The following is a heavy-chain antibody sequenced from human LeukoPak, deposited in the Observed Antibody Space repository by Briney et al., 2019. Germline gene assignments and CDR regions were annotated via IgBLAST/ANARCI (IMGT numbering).Heavy chain of an antibody. V-gene: IGHV3-20*04. CDR1: GFTFDDYG. CDR2: INWNGGST. CDR3: TRSGIYSSAWSDY. D-gene: IGHD6-19*01. Sequence: GGSLRLSWAASGFTFDDYGMSWVRQAPGKGLELVSGINWNGGSTGYADSVKGRFTISGDNAKNSLYLQMNSLRDEDTAVYYCTRSGIYSSAWSDYWGQGILVTVSS. J-gene: IGHJ4*02.